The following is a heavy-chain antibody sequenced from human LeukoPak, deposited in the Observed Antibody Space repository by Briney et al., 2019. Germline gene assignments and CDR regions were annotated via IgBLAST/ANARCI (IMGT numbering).Heavy chain of an antibody. J-gene: IGHJ6*02. CDR2: INPNSGGT. V-gene: IGHV1-2*02. Sequence: GASVRVSCKASGYTFTGYYMHWVRQAPGQGLEWMGWINPNSGGTNYAQKFQGRVTMTRDTSISTAYMELSRLRSDDTAVYYCARGRLGPHPANYYYYYGMDVWGQGTTVTVSS. D-gene: IGHD3-22*01. CDR1: GYTFTGYY. CDR3: ARGRLGPHPANYYYYYGMDV.